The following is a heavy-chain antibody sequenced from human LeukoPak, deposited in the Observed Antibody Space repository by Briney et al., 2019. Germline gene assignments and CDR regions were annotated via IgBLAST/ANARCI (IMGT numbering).Heavy chain of an antibody. Sequence: GASVKVSCKVSGYTLTELSMHWVRQAPGKGLEWMGGFDPKDGETIYAQKFQGRVTMTEDTSTDTAYMELSSLRSEDTAVYYCATDSSGWYLFDYWGQGTLVAVSS. V-gene: IGHV1-24*01. CDR1: GYTLTELS. J-gene: IGHJ4*02. CDR3: ATDSSGWYLFDY. D-gene: IGHD6-19*01. CDR2: FDPKDGET.